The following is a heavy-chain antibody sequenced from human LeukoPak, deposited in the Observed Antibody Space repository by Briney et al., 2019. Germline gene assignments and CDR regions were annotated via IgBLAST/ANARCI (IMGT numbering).Heavy chain of an antibody. Sequence: ASVRVSCKASGYTFTSYGISWVRQAPGQGLEWMGWISAYNGNTNYAQKLQGRVTMTTDTSTSTAYMELRSLRSDDTAVYYCARILGWELRQDYGLDVWGQGTTVTVSS. J-gene: IGHJ6*02. D-gene: IGHD1-26*01. V-gene: IGHV1-18*01. CDR2: ISAYNGNT. CDR1: GYTFTSYG. CDR3: ARILGWELRQDYGLDV.